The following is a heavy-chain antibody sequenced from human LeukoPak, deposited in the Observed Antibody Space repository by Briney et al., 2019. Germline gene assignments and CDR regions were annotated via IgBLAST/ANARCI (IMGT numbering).Heavy chain of an antibody. CDR3: ARVFDSGSQAYYMDV. J-gene: IGHJ6*03. Sequence: SETLSLTCTVSGGSISSSSYYWGWIRQPPGKGLEWIGSIYYSGSTYYNPSLKSRVTISVDTSKNQFSLKVSSVTAADTAVYYCARVFDSGSQAYYMDVWGKGTTVTISS. CDR1: GGSISSSSYY. V-gene: IGHV4-39*07. D-gene: IGHD3-10*01. CDR2: IYYSGST.